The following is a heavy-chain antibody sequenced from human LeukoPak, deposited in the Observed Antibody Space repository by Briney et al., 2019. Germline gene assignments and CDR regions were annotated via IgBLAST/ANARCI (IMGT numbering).Heavy chain of an antibody. J-gene: IGHJ4*02. V-gene: IGHV4-59*04. Sequence: SETLSLTCTVSGGSISSYYWSWIRQPPGKGLEWIGTIYYSGSTYYKPSLKSRVTISLDTSKNQFSLKLSSVTAADTAVYYCARHSSSWSPGPDYWGQGTLVIVSS. CDR1: GGSISSYY. D-gene: IGHD6-13*01. CDR2: IYYSGST. CDR3: ARHSSSWSPGPDY.